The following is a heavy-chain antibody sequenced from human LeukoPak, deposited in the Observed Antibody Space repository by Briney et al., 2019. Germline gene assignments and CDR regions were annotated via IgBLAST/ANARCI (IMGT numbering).Heavy chain of an antibody. CDR3: ARDLQMTYYYGSGSSDGPMDV. D-gene: IGHD3-10*01. CDR2: ISYDGSNK. CDR1: GLDFSTYA. Sequence: PGRSLRLSCAASGLDFSTYAMHWVRQDPGKGLEWVAVISYDGSNKYYADSVKGRFTISRDNSKNTLYLQMNSLRAEDTAVYYCARDLQMTYYYGSGSSDGPMDVWGKGTTVTVSS. V-gene: IGHV3-30*04. J-gene: IGHJ6*04.